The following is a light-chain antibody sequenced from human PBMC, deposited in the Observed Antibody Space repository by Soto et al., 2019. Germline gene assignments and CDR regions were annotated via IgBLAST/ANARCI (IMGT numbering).Light chain of an antibody. J-gene: IGLJ1*01. V-gene: IGLV1-40*01. CDR2: GNS. CDR3: QSYDSSLSGYV. CDR1: SSNIGAGYD. Sequence: QSVLTQPPSVSGAPGQRVTICTGSSSNIGAGYDVHWYQQLPGTAPKLLIYGNSNRPSGVPDRFSGSKSGTSASLAITGLQAEDEADYYCQSYDSSLSGYVFGTGTKLTVL.